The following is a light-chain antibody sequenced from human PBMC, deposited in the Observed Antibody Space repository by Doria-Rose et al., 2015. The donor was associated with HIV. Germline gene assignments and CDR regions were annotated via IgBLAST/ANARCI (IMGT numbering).Light chain of an antibody. Sequence: IRMTQSPSSLSASTGDRVTITCRASQDISNYLAWYQQKPGKAPKLLIYAAPTLQSGVPSRFSGSGSGTDFTLTISYLQSEDFATYYCQQHYSYPPTFGQGTKVEVK. V-gene: IGKV1-8*01. CDR2: AAP. CDR1: QDISNY. J-gene: IGKJ1*01. CDR3: QQHYSYPPT.